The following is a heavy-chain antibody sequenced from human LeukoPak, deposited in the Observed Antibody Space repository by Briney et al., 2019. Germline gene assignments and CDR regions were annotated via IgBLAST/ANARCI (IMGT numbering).Heavy chain of an antibody. CDR2: ISGSGGST. CDR1: GGSISSYY. V-gene: IGHV3-23*01. CDR3: AKGSRITMIVVVTHYYFDY. D-gene: IGHD3-22*01. Sequence: PSETLSLTCTVSGGSISSYYWSWIRQPPGKGLEWVSAISGSGGSTYYADSVKGRFTISRDNSKNTLYLQMNSLRAEDTAVYYCAKGSRITMIVVVTHYYFDYWGQGTLVTVSS. J-gene: IGHJ4*02.